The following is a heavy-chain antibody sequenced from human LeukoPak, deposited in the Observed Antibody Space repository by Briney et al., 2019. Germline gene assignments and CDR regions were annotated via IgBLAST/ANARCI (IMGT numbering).Heavy chain of an antibody. V-gene: IGHV1-18*01. D-gene: IGHD1-26*01. CDR1: GYTFTSYG. Sequence: GATVTVSCKASGYTFTSYGIIWVRRAPGHRLEGMGWISAYNGNRNNAQKLQGRVTITTDTSTSTGYIELRSLRSDDTAVYYCARETMVGATTFDYWGQGTLVTVSS. CDR3: ARETMVGATTFDY. CDR2: ISAYNGNR. J-gene: IGHJ4*02.